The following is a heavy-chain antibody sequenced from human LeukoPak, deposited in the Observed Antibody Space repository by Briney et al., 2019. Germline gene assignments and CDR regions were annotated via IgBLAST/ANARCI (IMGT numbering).Heavy chain of an antibody. CDR1: GFTFSSYA. J-gene: IGHJ4*02. CDR2: ISGSGGST. Sequence: GGSLRLSCAASGFTFSSYAMSWVRQAPGKGLEWVSAISGSGGSTYYADSVKGRFTITRDNSKNTLYLQMTSLRAEDTAVYYCVRGSSGYYWYYFDYWGQGTLVTVSS. D-gene: IGHD3-22*01. CDR3: VRGSSGYYWYYFDY. V-gene: IGHV3-23*01.